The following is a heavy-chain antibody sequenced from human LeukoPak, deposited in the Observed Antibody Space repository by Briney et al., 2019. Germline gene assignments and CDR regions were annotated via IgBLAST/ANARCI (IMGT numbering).Heavy chain of an antibody. CDR1: GFSFSSYA. CDR3: AKADTTTWYNNYVDG. CDR2: LSVSGGNT. D-gene: IGHD2-2*02. Sequence: GGSLRLSCAASGFSFSSYAMTWVRQAPGKGLEWVSALSVSGGNTYYADSVKGRFTISRANSKNTLYLQMNSLRAEDTAVYYCAKADTTTWYNNYVDGWGQGALVTVSS. V-gene: IGHV3-23*01. J-gene: IGHJ4*02.